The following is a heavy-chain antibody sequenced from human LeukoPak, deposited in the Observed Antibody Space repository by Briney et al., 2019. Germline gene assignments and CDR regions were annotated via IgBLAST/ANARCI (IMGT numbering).Heavy chain of an antibody. CDR3: AAAAPYTSVFNY. CDR1: GGSISTYY. V-gene: IGHV4-59*13. J-gene: IGHJ4*02. Sequence: SETLSLTCTVSGGSISTYYWSWIRQPPGKGLEWIGYISYSGGTTYNPSYNPSLETRISISVDTSKSQFSLNLSSVTAADTAVYYCAAAAPYTSVFNYWGRGTLVTVSS. CDR2: ISYSGGT. D-gene: IGHD3-16*01.